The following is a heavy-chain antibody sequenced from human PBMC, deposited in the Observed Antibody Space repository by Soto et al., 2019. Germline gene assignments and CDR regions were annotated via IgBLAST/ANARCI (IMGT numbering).Heavy chain of an antibody. CDR1: GFTFSSYA. CDR2: ISYDGSNK. D-gene: IGHD1-26*01. V-gene: IGHV3-30-3*01. CDR3: ARDTARGWDP. J-gene: IGHJ5*02. Sequence: QVQLVESGGGVVQPGRSLRLSCAASGFTFSSYAMHWVRQAPGKGLEWVAVISYDGSNKYYADSVKGRFPISRDNSKNTLYLQMNSLRAEDTAVYYCARDTARGWDPRGQGTLVTVSS.